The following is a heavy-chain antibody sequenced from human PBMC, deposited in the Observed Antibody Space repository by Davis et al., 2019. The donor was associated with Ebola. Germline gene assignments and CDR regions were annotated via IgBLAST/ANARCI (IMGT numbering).Heavy chain of an antibody. Sequence: GESLKISCADSVITFSSYAMTWVRQAPGKGLEWVSAISGSGGTTYYAGSVKGRFTVSRDNSKKTMYLQMNSLRAEDTAVYYCARDRYSSGHWGGMDVWGKGTTVTVSS. CDR2: ISGSGGTT. CDR1: VITFSSYA. CDR3: ARDRYSSGHWGGMDV. V-gene: IGHV3-23*01. D-gene: IGHD6-19*01. J-gene: IGHJ6*04.